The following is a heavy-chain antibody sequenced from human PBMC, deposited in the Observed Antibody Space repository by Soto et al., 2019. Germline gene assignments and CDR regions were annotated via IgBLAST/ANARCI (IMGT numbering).Heavy chain of an antibody. CDR3: AKGLRTWWDVNLYNWFDP. J-gene: IGHJ5*02. V-gene: IGHV3-23*01. D-gene: IGHD2-15*01. CDR1: GFTFSSYA. CDR2: ISGSGGNT. Sequence: GGSLRLSCAASGFTFSSYAMSWVRQAPGMGLEWVSTISGSGGNTYYADSVKGRFTISRDNSKNTLYLQMNSLRAEDTAVYYCAKGLRTWWDVNLYNWFDPWGQGTLVTVSS.